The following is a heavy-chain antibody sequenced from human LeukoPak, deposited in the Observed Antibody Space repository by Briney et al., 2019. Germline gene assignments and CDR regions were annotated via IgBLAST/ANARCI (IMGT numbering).Heavy chain of an antibody. J-gene: IGHJ4*02. CDR1: GYTFTSYY. CDR2: INPSGGST. Sequence: ASVKVSCKASGYTFTSYYMHWVRQATGQGLEWMGIINPSGGSTSYAQKFQGRVTMTRDTYTSTVNMELSSLRSEDTAVYYCARCHRGGSCRWGQGTLVTVSS. V-gene: IGHV1-46*01. D-gene: IGHD2-15*01. CDR3: ARCHRGGSCR.